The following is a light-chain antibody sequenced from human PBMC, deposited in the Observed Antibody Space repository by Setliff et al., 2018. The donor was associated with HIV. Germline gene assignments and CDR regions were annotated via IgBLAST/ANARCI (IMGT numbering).Light chain of an antibody. CDR3: SSYSSGSTPSV. CDR2: EVT. Sequence: QSALAQPASVSGSPGQSITISCTGTSSDVGNYNLVSWYQHHPGKAPILMVYEVTKRPSGVSNRFSGSKSGNTASLTISGLQAEDEADYYCSSYSSGSTPSVFGTGTKVTVL. CDR1: SSDVGNYNL. V-gene: IGLV2-14*02. J-gene: IGLJ1*01.